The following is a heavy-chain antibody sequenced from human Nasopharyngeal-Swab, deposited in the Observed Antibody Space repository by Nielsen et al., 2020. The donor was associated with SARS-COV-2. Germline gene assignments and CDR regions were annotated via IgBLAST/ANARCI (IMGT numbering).Heavy chain of an antibody. D-gene: IGHD3-3*01. Sequence: GGSLRLSCAASGFTFSDYYMSWIRQAPGKGLEWISFTSGSGNTKYYADSVKGRFTISRDNAKNSLYLQMNSLRADDTAVYYCARPRFPAGGHEAADYWGQGTLVTVSS. CDR3: ARPRFPAGGHEAADY. J-gene: IGHJ4*02. CDR2: TSGSGNTK. V-gene: IGHV3-11*04. CDR1: GFTFSDYY.